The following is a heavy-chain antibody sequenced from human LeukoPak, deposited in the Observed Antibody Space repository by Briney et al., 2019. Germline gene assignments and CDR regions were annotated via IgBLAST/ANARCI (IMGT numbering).Heavy chain of an antibody. CDR1: GFTFSSYA. J-gene: IGHJ4*02. Sequence: GGSLRLSCAASGFTFSSYAMHWVRQAPGKGLEWVAVISYDGSNKYYADSVKGRFTISRDNSKNTLYLQMNSLRAEDTAVYYCARDDGYWGQGTLVTVSS. CDR2: ISYDGSNK. CDR3: ARDDGY. V-gene: IGHV3-30-3*01.